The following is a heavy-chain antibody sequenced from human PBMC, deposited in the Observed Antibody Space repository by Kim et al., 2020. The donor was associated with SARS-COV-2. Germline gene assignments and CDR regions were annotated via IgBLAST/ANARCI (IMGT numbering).Heavy chain of an antibody. CDR1: GGTFSSYA. CDR3: ASNDPQDIVVVPAAMPAGYYGMDV. V-gene: IGHV1-69*13. CDR2: IIPIFGTA. D-gene: IGHD2-2*01. J-gene: IGHJ6*02. Sequence: SVKVSCKASGGTFSSYAISWVRQAPGQGHEWMGGIIPIFGTANYAQKFQGRVTITADESTSTAYMELSSLRSEDTAVYYCASNDPQDIVVVPAAMPAGYYGMDVWGQGTTVTVSS.